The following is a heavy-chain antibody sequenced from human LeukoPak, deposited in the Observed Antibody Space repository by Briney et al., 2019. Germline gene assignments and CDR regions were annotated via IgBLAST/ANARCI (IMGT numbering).Heavy chain of an antibody. J-gene: IGHJ4*02. CDR3: AKDVGDLSFDY. D-gene: IGHD3-10*01. CDR1: GFTFSSYG. Sequence: PGGSLRLSCTASGFTFSSYGMHWVRQAPGKGLEWVSAISGSGGSTYYADSVKGRFTISRDNSKNTLYLQMNSLRAEDTAVYYCAKDVGDLSFDYWGQGTLVTVSS. CDR2: ISGSGGST. V-gene: IGHV3-23*01.